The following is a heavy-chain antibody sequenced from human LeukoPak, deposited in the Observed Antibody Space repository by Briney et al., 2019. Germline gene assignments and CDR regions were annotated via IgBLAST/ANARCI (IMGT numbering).Heavy chain of an antibody. CDR2: INHSGST. D-gene: IGHD2-2*01. CDR1: GGSFSGYY. J-gene: IGHJ3*02. CDR3: ARAPADHDAFDI. V-gene: IGHV4-34*01. Sequence: SETLSLTCAVYGGSFSGYYWSWIRQPPGKGLEWIGEINHSGSTNYNPSLKSRVTISVDKSKNQFSLKLSSVTAADTAVYYCARAPADHDAFDIWGQGTMVTVSS.